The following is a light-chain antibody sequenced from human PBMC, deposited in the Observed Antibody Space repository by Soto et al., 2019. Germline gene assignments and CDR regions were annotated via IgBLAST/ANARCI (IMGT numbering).Light chain of an antibody. CDR3: QQYNNWPPD. CDR2: GAS. J-gene: IGKJ5*01. CDR1: QSVTTN. Sequence: EIVMTQPPATLSVSPGERATLSCRASQSVTTNLAWYQQKPGQAPRLLMYGASTRATGIPARFSGSGSGTEFTLTISSLQSEDFAVYYCQQYNNWPPDFGQGTRLE. V-gene: IGKV3-15*01.